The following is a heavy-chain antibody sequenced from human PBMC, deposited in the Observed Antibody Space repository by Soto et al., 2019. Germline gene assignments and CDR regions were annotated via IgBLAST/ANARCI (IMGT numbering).Heavy chain of an antibody. J-gene: IGHJ4*02. CDR3: ETGWGEGVRGVNFDY. V-gene: IGHV1-24*01. D-gene: IGHD3-10*01. CDR2: FDPEDGET. Sequence: ASVKVSCKVSGYTLTELSMHWVRQAPGKGLEWMGGFDPEDGETIYAQKFQGRVTMTEDTSTDTAYMELSSLRSEDTAVYYCETGWGEGVRGVNFDYWGQGTLVTVSS. CDR1: GYTLTELS.